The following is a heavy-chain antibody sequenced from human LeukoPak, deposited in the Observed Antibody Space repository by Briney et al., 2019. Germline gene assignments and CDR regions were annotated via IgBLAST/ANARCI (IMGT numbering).Heavy chain of an antibody. CDR1: GFTFSSYS. V-gene: IGHV3-21*01. J-gene: IGHJ1*01. D-gene: IGHD3-22*01. CDR3: ARQDTEYYDSSGPPSAEYFQH. CDR2: ISSSSSYI. Sequence: GGSLRLSCAASGFTFSSYSMNWVRQAPGKGLEWVSSISSSSSYIYYADSVKGRFTISRDNAKNSLYLQMNSLRAEDTAVYYCARQDTEYYDSSGPPSAEYFQHWGQGTLVTVSS.